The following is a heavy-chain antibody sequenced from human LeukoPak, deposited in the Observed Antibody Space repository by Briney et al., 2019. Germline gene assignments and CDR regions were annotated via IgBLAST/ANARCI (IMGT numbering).Heavy chain of an antibody. CDR3: ARDKGRDGYSIMDV. Sequence: GGSLRLSCAASGFTFSSYAMSWVRQAPGKGLEWVSAISGSGGSTYYADSVKGRFTISRDNSKNTLYLQMNSLRAEDTAVYYCARDKGRDGYSIMDVWGQGTTVTVSS. J-gene: IGHJ6*02. D-gene: IGHD5-24*01. V-gene: IGHV3-23*01. CDR1: GFTFSSYA. CDR2: ISGSGGST.